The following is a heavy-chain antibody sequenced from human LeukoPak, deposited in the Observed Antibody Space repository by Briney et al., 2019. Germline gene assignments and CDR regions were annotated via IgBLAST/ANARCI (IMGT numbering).Heavy chain of an antibody. V-gene: IGHV4-59*08. CDR3: ARNTYASGWYHHFDH. D-gene: IGHD6-19*01. CDR1: GGSIRNYY. CDR2: IDYTGST. Sequence: SETLSLTCSVSGGSIRNYYWSWIRQPPGKGLEWIGYIDYTGSTNYNPSLKSRVTMSVDTPKNQFSLKLSSVTAADTAVYYCARNTYASGWYHHFDHWGQGTLVTVSS. J-gene: IGHJ4*02.